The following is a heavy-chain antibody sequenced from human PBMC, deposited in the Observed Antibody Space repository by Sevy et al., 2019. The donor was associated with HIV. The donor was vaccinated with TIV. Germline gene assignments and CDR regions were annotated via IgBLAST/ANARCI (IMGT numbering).Heavy chain of an antibody. CDR2: LWSHGRRE. CDR1: GFTFRNYA. CDR3: AKEDDAFDV. Sequence: GGSLRLSCAGSGFTFRNYAMHWVRQAPGKGLECVAGLWSHGRREYYADFAKGRFIISRDNSKKTVYLHMDRVRTDDTGVYDCAKEDDAFDVWGQGTMVTVSS. J-gene: IGHJ3*01. V-gene: IGHV3-33*03.